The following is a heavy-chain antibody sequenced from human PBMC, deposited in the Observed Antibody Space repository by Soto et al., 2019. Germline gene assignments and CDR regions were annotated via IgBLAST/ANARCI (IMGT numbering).Heavy chain of an antibody. D-gene: IGHD6-6*01. CDR3: ARSQSIAARYYYYGMDV. CDR1: GGTFSSYA. CDR2: IIPIFGTA. V-gene: IGHV1-69*13. J-gene: IGHJ6*02. Sequence: SVKVSCKASGGTFSSYAISWVRQAPGQGLEWMGGIIPIFGTANYAQKFQGRVTITADESKSTAYMELSSLRSEDTAVYYCARSQSIAARYYYYGMDVWGQGTTVTVSS.